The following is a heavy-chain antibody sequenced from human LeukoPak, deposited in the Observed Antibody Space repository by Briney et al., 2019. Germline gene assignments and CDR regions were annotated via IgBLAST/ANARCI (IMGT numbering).Heavy chain of an antibody. D-gene: IGHD1-1*01. CDR2: INPSGGST. J-gene: IGHJ4*02. CDR3: ASLGTTGTTGYY. V-gene: IGHV1-46*01. Sequence: ASVKVSCKASGYTFTSYYMHWVRQAPGQGLEWMGIINPSGGSTSYAQKFQGRVTMTRDTSTSTVYMGLSSLRSEDTAVYYCASLGTTGTTGYYWGQGTLVTVSS. CDR1: GYTFTSYY.